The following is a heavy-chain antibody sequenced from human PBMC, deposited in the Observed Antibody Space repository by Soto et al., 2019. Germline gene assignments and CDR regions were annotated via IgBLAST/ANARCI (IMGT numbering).Heavy chain of an antibody. Sequence: GGSLRLSCAASGFTFSSYAMHGVRQDPGKGLEWVAVMSYDGNNQYFADSVKGRFTISRDNFKNTLYLQMNSLRPEDTAVYYCAKALGELSPESFDYWGQGILVTVSS. J-gene: IGHJ4*02. D-gene: IGHD3-16*02. V-gene: IGHV3-30*18. CDR2: MSYDGNNQ. CDR3: AKALGELSPESFDY. CDR1: GFTFSSYA.